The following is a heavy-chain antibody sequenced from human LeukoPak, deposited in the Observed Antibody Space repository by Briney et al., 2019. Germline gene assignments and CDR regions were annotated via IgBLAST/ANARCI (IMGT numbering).Heavy chain of an antibody. CDR2: LSAYNGNA. CDR3: ARDFHGDFDY. J-gene: IGHJ4*02. Sequence: ASVKVSCKASGYTFISYGISWVRQAPGQGLEWMGWLSAYNGNANYAQKLQGRVTMTTDTSTSTAYMELRSLRSADTAVYYCARDFHGDFDYWGQGTLVTVSS. D-gene: IGHD4-17*01. V-gene: IGHV1-18*01. CDR1: GYTFISYG.